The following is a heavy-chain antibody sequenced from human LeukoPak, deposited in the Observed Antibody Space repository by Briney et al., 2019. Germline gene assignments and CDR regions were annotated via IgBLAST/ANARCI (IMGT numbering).Heavy chain of an antibody. V-gene: IGHV1-18*01. CDR1: GYTFTNYG. J-gene: IGHJ5*02. Sequence: ASVKVSCKTSGYTFTNYGFSWVRQAPGQGLEWMGWISAYNGHTNYPQKLQGRVTMTTDTSTSTAYMELRSLRSDDTAVYYCARIYFNYDILTGYSPNWFDPWGQGTLVTVSS. D-gene: IGHD3-9*01. CDR3: ARIYFNYDILTGYSPNWFDP. CDR2: ISAYNGHT.